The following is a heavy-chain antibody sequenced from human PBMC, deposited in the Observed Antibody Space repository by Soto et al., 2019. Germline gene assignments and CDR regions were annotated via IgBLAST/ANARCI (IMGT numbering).Heavy chain of an antibody. CDR2: ISTSIRTM. D-gene: IGHD1-26*01. Sequence: EVQLVESGGDLVQPGGSLRLSCAASGFTFSDYPMNWVRQAPGKGREWISYISTSIRTMYYADSVKGRFTISRDNAENSLYLQMNSLRDEDTAIYYCARGTYSGSHYFSYWGQGTLVTVSS. CDR1: GFTFSDYP. V-gene: IGHV3-48*02. J-gene: IGHJ4*02. CDR3: ARGTYSGSHYFSY.